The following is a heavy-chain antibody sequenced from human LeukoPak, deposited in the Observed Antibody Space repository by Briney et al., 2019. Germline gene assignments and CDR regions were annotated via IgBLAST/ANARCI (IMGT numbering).Heavy chain of an antibody. Sequence: SETLSLTCTVSGGSISSYYWSWIRQPAGKGLEWIGRIYTSGSTNYNPSLKSRVTMSVDTSKNQFSLKLSSVTAADTAVYYCAGEGIIGYSSSGNWFDPWGQGTLVTVSS. V-gene: IGHV4-4*07. CDR1: GGSISSYY. J-gene: IGHJ5*02. CDR2: IYTSGST. D-gene: IGHD6-13*01. CDR3: AGEGIIGYSSSGNWFDP.